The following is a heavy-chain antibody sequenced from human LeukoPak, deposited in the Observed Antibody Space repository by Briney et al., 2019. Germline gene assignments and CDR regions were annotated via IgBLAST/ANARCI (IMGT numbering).Heavy chain of an antibody. J-gene: IGHJ5*02. CDR2: IYTSGST. CDR3: AKDDFWSGYWTGGWFDP. D-gene: IGHD3-3*01. Sequence: SETLSLTCTVSGGSISSYYWSRIRQPPGKGLEWIGRIYTSGSTNYNPSLKSRVTMSVDTSKNQFSLKLSSVTAADTAVYYCAKDDFWSGYWTGGWFDPWGQGTLVTVSS. CDR1: GGSISSYY. V-gene: IGHV4-4*07.